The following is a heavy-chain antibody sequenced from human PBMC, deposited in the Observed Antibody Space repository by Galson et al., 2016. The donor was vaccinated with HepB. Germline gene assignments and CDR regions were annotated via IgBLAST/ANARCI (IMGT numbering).Heavy chain of an antibody. CDR1: GFSLDTGGMG. J-gene: IGHJ4*02. CDR3: ARPRGGHPGLGYYFDY. V-gene: IGHV2-5*02. D-gene: IGHD2-15*01. CDR2: IYWDDDR. Sequence: PALVKPTQTLTLPCTFSGFSLDTGGMGVGWIRQPPGKALEWLILIYWDDDRRYSPSLRTRVSIYKDTSKNPVVLTMTNMDPVDTGTYYCARPRGGHPGLGYYFDYWGQGTLVTVSS.